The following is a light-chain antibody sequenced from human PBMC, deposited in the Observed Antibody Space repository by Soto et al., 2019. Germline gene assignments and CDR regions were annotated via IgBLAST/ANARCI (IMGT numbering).Light chain of an antibody. Sequence: DTQMTQSPSSVSASVGDRVTITCRASHSISNWLAWYQQKPGKGPKLLISGASSLQSGVPSRFSGSGSGTDFTLTITSLQPEDFATYFCQQASGLPFNFGPGTKVDIK. V-gene: IGKV1-12*01. CDR2: GAS. CDR1: HSISNW. J-gene: IGKJ3*01. CDR3: QQASGLPFN.